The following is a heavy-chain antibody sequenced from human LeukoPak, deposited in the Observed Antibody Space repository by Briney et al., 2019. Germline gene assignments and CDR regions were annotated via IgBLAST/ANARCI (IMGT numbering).Heavy chain of an antibody. CDR3: ARERIQPKNWFDP. CDR1: GYTFTSYY. Sequence: GASVKVSCKASGYTFTSYYMHWVRQAPGQGLEWMGWINPNSGGTNYAQKFQGRVTMTRDTSISTAYMELSRLRSDDTAVYYCARERIQPKNWFDPWGQGTLVTVSS. J-gene: IGHJ5*02. V-gene: IGHV1-2*02. CDR2: INPNSGGT. D-gene: IGHD5-18*01.